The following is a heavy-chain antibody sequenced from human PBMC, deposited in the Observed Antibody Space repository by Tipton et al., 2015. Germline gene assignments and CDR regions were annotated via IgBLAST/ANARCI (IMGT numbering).Heavy chain of an antibody. CDR1: GFSFSNYW. CDR3: ARSYCSGGSCYPTYFDF. CDR2: IKPDGSES. D-gene: IGHD2-15*01. Sequence: SLRLSCEASGFSFSNYWMTWVRQAPGKGLEWVANIKPDGSESYYLESVKGRFTFSRDNAKNSLFLQMNSLRVEDTAVYYCARSYCSGGSCYPTYFDFWGQGTLVTVSS. V-gene: IGHV3-7*01. J-gene: IGHJ4*02.